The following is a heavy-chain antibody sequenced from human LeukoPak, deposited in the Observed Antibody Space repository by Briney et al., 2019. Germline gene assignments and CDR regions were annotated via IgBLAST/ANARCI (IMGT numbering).Heavy chain of an antibody. J-gene: IGHJ4*02. Sequence: PGGSLRLSCAASGFTFSNAWMNWVRQTPGRGLEWVTYITSYSSTIYYADSVKGRFTISRDNAENSLYLQMNSLRAEDTAVYYCARDHRYGGLFDYWGQGTLVTVSS. CDR3: ARDHRYGGLFDY. CDR2: ITSYSSTI. V-gene: IGHV3-48*01. CDR1: GFTFSNAW. D-gene: IGHD1-1*01.